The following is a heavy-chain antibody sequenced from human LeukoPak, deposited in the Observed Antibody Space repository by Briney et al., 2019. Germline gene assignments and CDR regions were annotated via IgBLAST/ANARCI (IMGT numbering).Heavy chain of an antibody. D-gene: IGHD6-19*01. CDR2: INSDGSST. CDR3: AMTYSSGYYGFDY. J-gene: IGHJ4*02. V-gene: IGHV3-74*01. CDR1: GFTFSSYW. Sequence: GGSLRLSCAASGFTFSSYWMHWVRQAPGKGLVWVSRINSDGSSTSYADSVKGRFTISRDNAKNTLYLQMNSLRAEDTAVYYCAMTYSSGYYGFDYWGQGTLVTVSS.